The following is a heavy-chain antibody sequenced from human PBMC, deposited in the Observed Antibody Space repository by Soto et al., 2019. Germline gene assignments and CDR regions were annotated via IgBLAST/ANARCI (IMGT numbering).Heavy chain of an antibody. CDR1: GYTFTSYA. CDR3: ASVGYYDSSGYSDFDY. J-gene: IGHJ4*02. V-gene: IGHV1-3*01. CDR2: INAGNGNT. Sequence: QVPLVQSGAEVKKPGASVKVSCKASGYTFTSYAMHWVRQAPGQRLEWMGWINAGNGNTKYSQKFQGRVTITRDTSASTAYMELSSLRSEDTAVYYCASVGYYDSSGYSDFDYWGQGTLVTVSS. D-gene: IGHD3-22*01.